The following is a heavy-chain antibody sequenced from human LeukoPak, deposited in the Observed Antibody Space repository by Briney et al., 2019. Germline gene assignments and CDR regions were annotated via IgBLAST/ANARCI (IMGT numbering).Heavy chain of an antibody. Sequence: GRSLRLSCAASGFSFSSYGMHWVRQAPGKGLEWVANIKQDGSEKYYVDSVKGRFTISRDNAKNSLYLQMNSLRAEDTAVYYCARDSGLGSGSLSFYYYYYGMDVWGQGTTVTVSS. J-gene: IGHJ6*02. V-gene: IGHV3-7*03. D-gene: IGHD3-10*01. CDR1: GFSFSSYG. CDR3: ARDSGLGSGSLSFYYYYYGMDV. CDR2: IKQDGSEK.